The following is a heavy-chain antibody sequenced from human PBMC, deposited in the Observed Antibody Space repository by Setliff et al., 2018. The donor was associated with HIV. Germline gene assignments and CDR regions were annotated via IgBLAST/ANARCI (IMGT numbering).Heavy chain of an antibody. CDR2: IKKDGSEK. Sequence: PGGSLRLSCEASGFTFGDYWMSWVRQAPGKGLEWVAHIKKDGSEKYYVDSVKGRFTISRENAKKLVSLQLSNLRTDDTAVYYCAKSSGYSSSWYLADWGQGTLVTV. CDR3: AKSSGYSSSWYLAD. V-gene: IGHV3-7*05. J-gene: IGHJ4*02. D-gene: IGHD6-13*01. CDR1: GFTFGDYW.